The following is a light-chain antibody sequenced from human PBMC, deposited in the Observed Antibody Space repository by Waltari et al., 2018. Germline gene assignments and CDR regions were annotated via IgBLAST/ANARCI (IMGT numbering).Light chain of an antibody. CDR1: SGDVGGYPY. Sequence: QSALTQPPPAYGSPGQSVTIPRTRTSGDVGGYPYVPWYQHHPGKAPKLMIYEVNKRPSGVPDRFSGSKSGNTASLTVSGLQADDEADYYCYSYAGNNKVVFGGGTKLTVL. CDR2: EVN. V-gene: IGLV2-8*01. CDR3: YSYAGNNKVV. J-gene: IGLJ2*01.